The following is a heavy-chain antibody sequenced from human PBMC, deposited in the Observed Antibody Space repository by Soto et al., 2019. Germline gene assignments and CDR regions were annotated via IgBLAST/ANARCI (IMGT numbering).Heavy chain of an antibody. CDR3: ARAIKRWEVNYYFDF. J-gene: IGHJ4*02. D-gene: IGHD1-26*01. CDR2: IVVDSNTA. Sequence: QVVLLQSGAEVKEPGSSVRVSCQVSGSTFNNFAFSWVRQAPGHGPEWMGGIVVDSNTAEYSQRFQDRVTITSDTSTDTLYMELGSLTFEDTAVYYCARAIKRWEVNYYFDFWGQGTLVTVSS. V-gene: IGHV1-69*06. CDR1: GSTFNNFA.